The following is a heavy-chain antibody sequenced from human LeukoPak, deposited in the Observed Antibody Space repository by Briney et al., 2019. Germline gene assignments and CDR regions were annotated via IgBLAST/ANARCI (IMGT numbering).Heavy chain of an antibody. V-gene: IGHV4-30-2*01. CDR1: GGSISSGGYS. D-gene: IGHD2-2*02. CDR2: IYHSGST. J-gene: IGHJ5*02. Sequence: SQTLSLTCAVSGGSISSGGYSWSWIRQPPGKGLEWIGYIYHSGSTYYNLSLKSRVTISVDRSKNQFSLKLSSVTAADTAVYYCARVVPLYCSSTSCYTGWFNPWGQGTLVTVSS. CDR3: ARVVPLYCSSTSCYTGWFNP.